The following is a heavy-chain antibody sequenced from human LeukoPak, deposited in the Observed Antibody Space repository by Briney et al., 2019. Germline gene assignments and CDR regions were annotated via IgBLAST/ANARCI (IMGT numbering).Heavy chain of an antibody. CDR3: ARHLTGSFDP. J-gene: IGHJ5*02. D-gene: IGHD2-8*02. CDR2: INHSGST. CDR1: GGSFSGYY. V-gene: IGHV4-34*01. Sequence: SETLSLTCAVYGGSFSGYYWSWIRQPPGKGLEWIGEINHSGSTNYNPSLKSRVTISVDTSKNQFSLKLSSATAADTAVYYCARHLTGSFDPWGQGTLVTVSS.